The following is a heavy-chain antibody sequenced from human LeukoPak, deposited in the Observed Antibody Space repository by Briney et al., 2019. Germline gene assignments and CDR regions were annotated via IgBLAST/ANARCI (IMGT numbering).Heavy chain of an antibody. V-gene: IGHV3-23*01. CDR1: GFTFSTYG. Sequence: GGSLRLSCAASGFTFSTYGMSWVRQAPGKGLEWVSAISGSGVSTYFADSVKGRFTISRDNSKNTLLLQMNRLRPEDTALYYCAKNSDGSGSFYHDYWGQGTLVTVSS. CDR3: AKNSDGSGSFYHDY. CDR2: ISGSGVST. J-gene: IGHJ4*02. D-gene: IGHD3-10*01.